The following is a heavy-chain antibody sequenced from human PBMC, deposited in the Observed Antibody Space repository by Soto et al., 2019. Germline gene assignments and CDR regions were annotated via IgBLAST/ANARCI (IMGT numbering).Heavy chain of an antibody. V-gene: IGHV4-59*01. CDR2: IHYSGTT. Sequence: VQLQESGPGLVKPSETLSLTCTVSGTSISSYYSSWIRQPPGKGLEWIANIHYSGTTNYNPSLASRVTLSVDTSKNQFSLKMTSVTAADRAMYFCARYNSYAIDYWGRGTLVTVSS. J-gene: IGHJ4*02. CDR3: ARYNSYAIDY. CDR1: GTSISSYY. D-gene: IGHD2-8*01.